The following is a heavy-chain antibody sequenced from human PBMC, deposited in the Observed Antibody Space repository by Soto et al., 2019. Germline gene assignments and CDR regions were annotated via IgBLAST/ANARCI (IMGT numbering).Heavy chain of an antibody. CDR1: GGTFSSYT. D-gene: IGHD3-22*01. V-gene: IGHV1-69*04. Sequence: SVKVSCKASGGTFSSYTISWVRQAPGQGLEWMGRIIPILGIANYAQKFQGRVTITADKSTSTAYMELSSLRSEDTAVYYCAREYYYDSSGFYSNWFDPWGQGTLVTVSS. J-gene: IGHJ5*02. CDR3: AREYYYDSSGFYSNWFDP. CDR2: IIPILGIA.